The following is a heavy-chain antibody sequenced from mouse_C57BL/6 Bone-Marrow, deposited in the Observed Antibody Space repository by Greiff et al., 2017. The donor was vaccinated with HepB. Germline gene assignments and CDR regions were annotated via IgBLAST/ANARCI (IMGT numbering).Heavy chain of an antibody. V-gene: IGHV14-4*01. J-gene: IGHJ3*01. CDR3: TTGWLDAY. CDR1: GFNIKDDY. D-gene: IGHD2-3*01. CDR2: IDPENGDT. Sequence: EVQLQQSGAELVRPGASVKLSCTASGFNIKDDYMHWVKQRPEQGLEWIGWIDPENGDTEYASKFQGKATITADTSSNTAYLQLSSLTSEDTAVYYCTTGWLDAYWGQGTLGTVSA.